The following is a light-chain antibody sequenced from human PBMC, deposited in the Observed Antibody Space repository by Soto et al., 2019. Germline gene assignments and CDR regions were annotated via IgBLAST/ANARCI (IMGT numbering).Light chain of an antibody. Sequence: QSALTQPASVSGSPGQSITISCTGTSSDVGSYNLVSWYQQHPGKAPKLMIYEVSKRPSGVSNRFSGSKSGNTASLTISGVQAEDEAAYYCCSYAGSSNPYVFGTGTKLTVL. V-gene: IGLV2-23*02. CDR2: EVS. J-gene: IGLJ1*01. CDR3: CSYAGSSNPYV. CDR1: SSDVGSYNL.